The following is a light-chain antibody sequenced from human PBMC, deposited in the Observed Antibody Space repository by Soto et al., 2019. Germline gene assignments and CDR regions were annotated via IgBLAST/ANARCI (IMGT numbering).Light chain of an antibody. J-gene: IGKJ4*01. Sequence: DIQMTQSPSSLPASVGDRVNITCRACQTISNWLAWYQQKPGKAPKLLIYKASTLESGVPSRFSGSGSGTEFTLTISSLQPEDFATYYCQQSYSVPGTFGGGTKVDI. CDR3: QQSYSVPGT. CDR1: QTISNW. V-gene: IGKV1-5*03. CDR2: KAS.